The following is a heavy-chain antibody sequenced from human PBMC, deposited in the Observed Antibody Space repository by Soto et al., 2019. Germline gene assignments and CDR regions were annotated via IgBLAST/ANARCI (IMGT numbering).Heavy chain of an antibody. CDR2: IYSGGST. CDR3: ARHPSGRGAYYYYYYMDV. D-gene: IGHD3-10*01. Sequence: GGSLRLSCAASGFTVSSNYMSWVRQAPGKGLEWVSVIYSGGSTYYADSVKGRFTISRDNSKNTLYLQMNSLRAEDTAVYYCARHPSGRGAYYYYYYMDVWGKGTTVTVSS. CDR1: GFTVSSNY. V-gene: IGHV3-66*04. J-gene: IGHJ6*03.